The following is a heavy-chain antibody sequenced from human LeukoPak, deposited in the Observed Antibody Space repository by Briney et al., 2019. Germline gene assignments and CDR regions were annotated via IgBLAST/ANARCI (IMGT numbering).Heavy chain of an antibody. CDR1: GYTFTSYD. D-gene: IGHD1-26*01. CDR3: AREASGSYYQNDY. J-gene: IGHJ4*02. Sequence: ASEEVFCKASGYTFTSYDINWVRQATGQGLVCMGWMNPNSGNTGYAQKLQGRVTMTRNTSISTAYMELSSLRSEDTAVYYCAREASGSYYQNDYWGQGTLVTVSS. V-gene: IGHV1-8*01. CDR2: MNPNSGNT.